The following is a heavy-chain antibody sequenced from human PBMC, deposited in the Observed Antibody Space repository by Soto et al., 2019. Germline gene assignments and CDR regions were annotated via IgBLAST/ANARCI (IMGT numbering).Heavy chain of an antibody. J-gene: IGHJ6*02. CDR1: GGSISSYY. V-gene: IGHV3-23*01. Sequence: ETLSLTCTVSGGSISSYYWSWIRQPPGKGLEWVSAVTANGGSTYSADSVKGRFTISRDNSKNTLFLQMNSLRAEDTAVYYCASLGVGDWANYYYYYGMDVWGQGTTVTVSS. CDR2: VTANGGST. D-gene: IGHD2-21*02. CDR3: ASLGVGDWANYYYYYGMDV.